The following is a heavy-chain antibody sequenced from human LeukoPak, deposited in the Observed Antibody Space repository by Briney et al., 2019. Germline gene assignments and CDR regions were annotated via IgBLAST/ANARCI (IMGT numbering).Heavy chain of an antibody. Sequence: SETPSLTCGVSGGSITSLSYSWGWVRQPPGEGPEYIASISHDGNIYYKPSLKSRVTMSVDTSRNQFSLKLTSVTASDTEVYYCVRHARIGKADYWGQGTLVTVSS. V-gene: IGHV4-39*01. CDR1: GGSITSLSYS. CDR2: ISHDGNI. D-gene: IGHD1-26*01. J-gene: IGHJ4*02. CDR3: VRHARIGKADY.